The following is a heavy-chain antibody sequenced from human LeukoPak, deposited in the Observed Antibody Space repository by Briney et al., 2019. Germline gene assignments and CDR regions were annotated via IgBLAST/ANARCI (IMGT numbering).Heavy chain of an antibody. V-gene: IGHV1-69*06. D-gene: IGHD4-17*01. CDR3: AREGNGDYLGAFDI. CDR2: IIPIFGTA. CDR1: GGTFSSYA. J-gene: IGHJ3*02. Sequence: SVKVSCKASGGTFSSYAISWVRQAPGQGLEWMGGIIPIFGTANYAQKFQGRVTITADKSTSTAYMELSSLRSEDTAVYYCAREGNGDYLGAFDIWGQGTMVTVSS.